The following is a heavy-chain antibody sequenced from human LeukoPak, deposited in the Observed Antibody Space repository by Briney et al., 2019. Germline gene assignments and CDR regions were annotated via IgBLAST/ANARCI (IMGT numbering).Heavy chain of an antibody. CDR3: AREGYGYYYGMDV. D-gene: IGHD5-18*01. CDR2: IIPIFGTA. V-gene: IGHV1-69*01. J-gene: IGHJ6*02. CDR1: GGTFSSYA. Sequence: SVKVSCKPSGGTFSSYAISRVRQAPGQGLEWMGGIIPIFGTANYAQKFQGRVTITADESTSTAYMELSSLRSEDTAVYYCAREGYGYYYGMDVWGQGTTVTVSS.